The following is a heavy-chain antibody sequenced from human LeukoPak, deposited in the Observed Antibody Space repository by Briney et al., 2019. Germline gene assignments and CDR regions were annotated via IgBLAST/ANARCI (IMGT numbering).Heavy chain of an antibody. CDR3: ARDSVRGILTGYSETPDYYYYYGMDV. D-gene: IGHD3-9*01. V-gene: IGHV3-11*06. CDR2: ISSSSSYT. J-gene: IGHJ6*02. CDR1: GFTFSSYA. Sequence: PGGSLRLSCAASGFTFSSYAMGWIRQAPGKGLEWVSYISSSSSYTNYADSVKGRFTISRDNAKNSLYLQMNSLRAEDTAVYYCARDSVRGILTGYSETPDYYYYYGMDVWGQGTTVTVSS.